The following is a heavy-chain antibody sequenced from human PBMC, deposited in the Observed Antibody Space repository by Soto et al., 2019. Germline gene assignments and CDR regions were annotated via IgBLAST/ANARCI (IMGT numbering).Heavy chain of an antibody. D-gene: IGHD3-10*01. CDR3: AKDRYGSGRYKDS. CDR2: ISYDGSNK. J-gene: IGHJ4*02. V-gene: IGHV3-30*18. Sequence: QVQLVESGGGVVQPGRSLRLSCAASGFTFSSYGMHWVRQAPGKGLEWVAVISYDGSNKYYGDSVKGQFTISKDNSKSPTYLQMNSLSGEDTAVYYCAKDRYGSGRYKDSWGQGTLVTVSS. CDR1: GFTFSSYG.